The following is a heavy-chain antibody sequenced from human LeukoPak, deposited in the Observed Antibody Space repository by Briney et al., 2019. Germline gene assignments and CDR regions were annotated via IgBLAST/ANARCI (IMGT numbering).Heavy chain of an antibody. V-gene: IGHV5-51*01. CDR2: IYPGDSDT. J-gene: IGHJ4*02. D-gene: IGHD2-15*01. CDR1: GYSFTSYW. CDR3: ARLKYCSGGSCYPASIFDY. Sequence: GESLKISCKGSGYSFTSYWIGWVRQMPGKGLEWIGIIYPGDSDTRYSPSFQGQVTISADKSISTAYLQWSSLKASDTAMYYCARLKYCSGGSCYPASIFDYWGQGTLVTVSS.